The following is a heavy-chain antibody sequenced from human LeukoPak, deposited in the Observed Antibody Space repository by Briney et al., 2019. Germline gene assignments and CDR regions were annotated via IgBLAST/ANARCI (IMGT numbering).Heavy chain of an antibody. Sequence: ASVKVSCKASGRTFSSYAISWVRQAPGQGLEWMGGIIPIFGTANYAQKIQGRVTITAYKSTSTAYMELRSLRSEDTAVYYCARVRGSYSSSWSPFDYWGQGTLVTVSS. D-gene: IGHD6-13*01. CDR2: IIPIFGTA. CDR1: GRTFSSYA. J-gene: IGHJ4*02. V-gene: IGHV1-69*06. CDR3: ARVRGSYSSSWSPFDY.